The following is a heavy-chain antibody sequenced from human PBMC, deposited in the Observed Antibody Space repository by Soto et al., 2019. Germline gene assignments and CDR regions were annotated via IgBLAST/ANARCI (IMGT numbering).Heavy chain of an antibody. J-gene: IGHJ2*01. V-gene: IGHV3-30*18. CDR2: ISYDGSDT. CDR1: GFPFSSYG. CDR3: AKDWGGYSTDWYFDL. D-gene: IGHD2-21*01. Sequence: QVQLVESGGGVVQPGRSLRLSCVVSGFPFSSYGMHWVRQAPGKGLEWVAVISYDGSDTYYIDSGKGRFTVSRDNSKSVLYLQMNSLRAEDTAVYYCAKDWGGYSTDWYFDLWGRGTLVTVSS.